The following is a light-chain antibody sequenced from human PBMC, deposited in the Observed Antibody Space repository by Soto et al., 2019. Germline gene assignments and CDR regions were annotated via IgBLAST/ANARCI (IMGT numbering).Light chain of an antibody. J-gene: IGLJ2*01. CDR3: AAWDGSLDVVL. Sequence: QSALTQPPSASGTPGQRVTISCSGSSSNIGTNTVNWYQQFPGSAPQPLLYSTNQRPSGVPGRFSGSKSGTSASLAISGLQSEDEADYYCAAWDGSLDVVLFGGGTKVTVL. CDR1: SSNIGTNT. V-gene: IGLV1-44*01. CDR2: STN.